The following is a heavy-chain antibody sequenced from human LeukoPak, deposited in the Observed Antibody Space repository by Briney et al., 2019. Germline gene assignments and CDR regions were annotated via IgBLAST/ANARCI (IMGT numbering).Heavy chain of an antibody. Sequence: ASVKVSCKATGYSFTGYYMHWVRQATGQGLEWMGWMNPNSGNTGYAQKFQGRVTITRNTSMSTAYMELSSLRSEDTAVYYCARGPRSDYALHYYMDVWGKGTTVTVSS. J-gene: IGHJ6*03. CDR1: GYSFTGYY. CDR3: ARGPRSDYALHYYMDV. CDR2: MNPNSGNT. V-gene: IGHV1-8*03. D-gene: IGHD4-17*01.